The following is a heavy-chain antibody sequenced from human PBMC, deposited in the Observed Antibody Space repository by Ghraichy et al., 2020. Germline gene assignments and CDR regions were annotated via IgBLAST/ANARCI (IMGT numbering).Heavy chain of an antibody. Sequence: GGSLRLSCAASGFTFSNAWMSWVRQAPGKGLEWVGRIKSKTDGGTTDYAAPVKGRFTISRDDSKNTLYLQMNSLKTEHTAVNYCTTPHVVLLWFGEFDPGMDVWGQGTTVTVSS. CDR3: TTPHVVLLWFGEFDPGMDV. CDR2: IKSKTDGGTT. D-gene: IGHD3-10*01. J-gene: IGHJ6*02. CDR1: GFTFSNAW. V-gene: IGHV3-15*01.